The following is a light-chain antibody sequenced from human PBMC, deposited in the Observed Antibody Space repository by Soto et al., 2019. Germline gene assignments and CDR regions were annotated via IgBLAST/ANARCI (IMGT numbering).Light chain of an antibody. CDR1: QSVSSY. J-gene: IGKJ5*01. CDR3: QQRSNWDT. Sequence: EILMTQSPDTLSVSPGDSATLSCRASQSVSSYWVWYQQKPPQAPRLLIYDASTRATGSPARFSGSGSGTDLTLTISSLEPEDFAVYYCQQRSNWDTFGQGTRLEIK. V-gene: IGKV3-11*01. CDR2: DAS.